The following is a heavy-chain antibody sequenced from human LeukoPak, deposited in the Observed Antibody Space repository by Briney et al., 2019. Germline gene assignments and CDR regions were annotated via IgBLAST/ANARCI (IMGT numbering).Heavy chain of an antibody. V-gene: IGHV5-51*01. CDR3: ARPAGYDILTDAFDI. CDR2: IYPADSTA. J-gene: IGHJ3*02. D-gene: IGHD3-9*01. CDR1: GYSFTTYW. Sequence: GESLKISCKASGYSFTTYWIGWVRQVPGKGLEWVGIIYPADSTAKYSPSFQGQVTISVDKSISTAYLQWSRLEASDTAMYYCARPAGYDILTDAFDIWGQGTMVTVSS.